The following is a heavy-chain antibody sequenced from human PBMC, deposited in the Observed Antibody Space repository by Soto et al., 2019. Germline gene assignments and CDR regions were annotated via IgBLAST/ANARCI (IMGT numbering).Heavy chain of an antibody. CDR1: GYTFTGYY. V-gene: IGHV1-2*02. Sequence: ASVKVSCKASGYTFTGYYMHWVRQAPGQGLEWMGWINPNSGGTNYAQKFQGRVTMTRDTSISTAYMELSRLRSDDTAVYYCAMVMRYCSSTSCQTGWFDPWGQGTLVTVSS. CDR2: INPNSGGT. J-gene: IGHJ5*02. D-gene: IGHD2-2*01. CDR3: AMVMRYCSSTSCQTGWFDP.